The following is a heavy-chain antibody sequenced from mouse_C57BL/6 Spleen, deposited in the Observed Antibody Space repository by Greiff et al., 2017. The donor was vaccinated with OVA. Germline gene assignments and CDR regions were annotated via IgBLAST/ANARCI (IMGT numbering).Heavy chain of an antibody. Sequence: EVKLVESGGGLVKPGGSLKLSCAASGFTFSDYGMHWVSQAPEKGLEWVAYISSGSSTIYYADTVKGRFTISRDNAKNTLFLQMTSLRSEDTAMYYCARPQLGHFDYWGQGTTLTVSS. CDR2: ISSGSSTI. CDR3: ARPQLGHFDY. V-gene: IGHV5-17*01. J-gene: IGHJ2*01. CDR1: GFTFSDYG. D-gene: IGHD4-1*02.